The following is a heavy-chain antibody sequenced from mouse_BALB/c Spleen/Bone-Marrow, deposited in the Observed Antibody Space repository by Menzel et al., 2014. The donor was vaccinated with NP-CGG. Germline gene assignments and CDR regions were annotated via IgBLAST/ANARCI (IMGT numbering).Heavy chain of an antibody. D-gene: IGHD1-1*01. J-gene: IGHJ2*01. CDR3: ARSGSSSGYFDL. Sequence: EVQGVESGGGLVQPGGSRKLSCAASGFTFSSFAMHWVRQAPEKGLEWVAYISSGSSTIYYADTVMGRFTISRDNPKNTLVLQMTSLKSEDTAMYYCARSGSSSGYFDLWGQGTTLTVSS. CDR2: ISSGSSTI. CDR1: GFTFSSFA. V-gene: IGHV5-17*02.